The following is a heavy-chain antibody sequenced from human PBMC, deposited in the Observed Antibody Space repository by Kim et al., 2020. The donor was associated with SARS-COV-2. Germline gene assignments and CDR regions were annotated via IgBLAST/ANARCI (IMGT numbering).Heavy chain of an antibody. J-gene: IGHJ6*02. CDR2: IKIDGTTT. Sequence: GGSLRLSCAASGFTLSNSWMHWVRQAPGKGLVWVSLIKIDGTTTTYVDSVKGRFTISRDDAKNTLYLQMNSLTAEDMAVYYCTRDRYAAMDLWGQGTTVT. D-gene: IGHD3-9*01. CDR1: GFTLSNSW. V-gene: IGHV3-74*03. CDR3: TRDRYAAMDL.